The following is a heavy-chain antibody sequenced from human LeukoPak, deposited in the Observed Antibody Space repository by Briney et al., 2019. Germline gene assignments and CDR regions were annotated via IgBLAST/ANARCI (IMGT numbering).Heavy chain of an antibody. V-gene: IGHV4-59*12. J-gene: IGHJ3*02. CDR1: GGSISSYY. D-gene: IGHD3-16*01. CDR3: ARDTPSYLMGDDNDAFDI. CDR2: IYYSGST. Sequence: SETLSLTCTVSGGSISSYYWSWIRQPPGKGLEWIGYIYYSGSTNYNPSLKSRVTISVDTSKNQFSLKLSSVTAADTAVYYCARDTPSYLMGDDNDAFDIWGQGTMVTVSS.